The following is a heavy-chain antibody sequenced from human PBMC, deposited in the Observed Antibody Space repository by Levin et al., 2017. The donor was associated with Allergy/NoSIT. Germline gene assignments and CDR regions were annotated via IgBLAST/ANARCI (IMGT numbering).Heavy chain of an antibody. V-gene: IGHV1-18*01. J-gene: IGHJ4*02. Sequence: GESLKISCKASGYTFTSYGISWVRQAPGQGLEWMGWISAYNGNTNYAQKLQGRVTITTDTSTSTAYMELRSLRSDDTAVYYCARSSGWEGLYYFDYWGQGTLVTVSS. CDR1: GYTFTSYG. D-gene: IGHD6-19*01. CDR2: ISAYNGNT. CDR3: ARSSGWEGLYYFDY.